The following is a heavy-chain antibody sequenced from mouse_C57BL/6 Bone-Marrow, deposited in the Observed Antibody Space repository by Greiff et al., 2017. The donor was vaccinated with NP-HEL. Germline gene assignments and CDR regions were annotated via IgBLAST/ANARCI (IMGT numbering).Heavy chain of an antibody. CDR2: ISYDGSN. Sequence: EVQLQESGPGLVKPSQSLSLTCSVTGYSITSGYYWNWIRQSPGNKLEWMGYISYDGSNNYNPSLKNRITFTRDTSKYLYFLQLNSVTTEDTATYYCARGEYDEGPWFAYWGQGTLVTVSA. CDR3: ARGEYDEGPWFAY. CDR1: GYSITSGYY. J-gene: IGHJ3*01. V-gene: IGHV3-6*01. D-gene: IGHD2-4*01.